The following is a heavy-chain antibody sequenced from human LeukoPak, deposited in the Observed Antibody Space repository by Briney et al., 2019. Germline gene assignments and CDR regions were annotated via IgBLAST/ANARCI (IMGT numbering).Heavy chain of an antibody. J-gene: IGHJ4*02. CDR2: ISGSGGST. V-gene: IGHV3-23*01. D-gene: IGHD3-22*01. Sequence: PGGPLRLSCAASGFTFSSYAMSWVRQAPGKGLEWVSAISGSGGSTYYADSVKGRFTISKDNSKNTLYLQMNSLRAEDTAVYYCAKTRRYYDSSGYYSPTSYSDYWGQGTLVTVSS. CDR3: AKTRRYYDSSGYYSPTSYSDY. CDR1: GFTFSSYA.